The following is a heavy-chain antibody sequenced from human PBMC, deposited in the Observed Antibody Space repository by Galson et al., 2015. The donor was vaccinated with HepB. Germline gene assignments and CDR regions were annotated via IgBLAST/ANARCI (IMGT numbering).Heavy chain of an antibody. CDR1: GYSFTSYW. CDR3: ARMILGGAGTAFLDY. Sequence: QSGAEVKKPGESLRISCKGSGYSFTSYWISWVRQMPGKGLEWMGRIDPSDSYTNYSPSFQGHVAISADKSISTAYLQCSSLKASDTAMYYCARMILGGAGTAFLDYWGQGTLVTVSS. V-gene: IGHV5-10-1*01. J-gene: IGHJ4*02. CDR2: IDPSDSYT. D-gene: IGHD6-19*01.